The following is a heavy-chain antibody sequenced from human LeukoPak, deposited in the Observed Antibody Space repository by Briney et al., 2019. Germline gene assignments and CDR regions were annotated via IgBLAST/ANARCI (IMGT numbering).Heavy chain of an antibody. CDR1: GFTFSSYG. CDR2: ISYDGSNK. D-gene: IGHD1-26*01. J-gene: IGHJ4*02. V-gene: IGHV3-30*18. CDR3: AKDATSIVGATFVDY. Sequence: GSLRLSCAASGFTFSSYGMHWVRQAPGKGLEWVAVISYDGSNKYYADSVKGRFTISRDNSKNTLYLQMNSLRAEDTAVYYCAKDATSIVGATFVDYWGQGTLVTVSS.